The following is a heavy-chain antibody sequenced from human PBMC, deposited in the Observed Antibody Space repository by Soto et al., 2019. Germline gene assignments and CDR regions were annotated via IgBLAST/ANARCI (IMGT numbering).Heavy chain of an antibody. CDR1: GFTFSSYG. CDR3: AKGSKWEPRGYFDY. D-gene: IGHD1-26*01. J-gene: IGHJ4*02. V-gene: IGHV3-30*18. CDR2: ISYDGSNK. Sequence: GGSLRLSCAASGFTFSSYGMHWVRQAPGKGLEWVAVISYDGSNKYYADSVKGRFTISRDNSKNTLYLQMNSLRAEDTAVYYCAKGSKWEPRGYFDYWGQGTLVTVSS.